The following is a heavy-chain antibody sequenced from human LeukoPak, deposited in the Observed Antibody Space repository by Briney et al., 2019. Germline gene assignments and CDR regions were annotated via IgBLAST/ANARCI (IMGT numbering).Heavy chain of an antibody. CDR1: GFDFTAHW. CDR3: ARTRVVTRGGYWYFDV. D-gene: IGHD2-21*02. Sequence: PGGSRRLSCAISGFDFTAHWMSSVRQALGKRLESVANIKHDGSEKYYMDSVKGRFTISRDYAKDSVYLQMNSLRVDDTAVYYCARTRVVTRGGYWYFDVWGRGTLVTVSS. J-gene: IGHJ2*01. V-gene: IGHV3-7*01. CDR2: IKHDGSEK.